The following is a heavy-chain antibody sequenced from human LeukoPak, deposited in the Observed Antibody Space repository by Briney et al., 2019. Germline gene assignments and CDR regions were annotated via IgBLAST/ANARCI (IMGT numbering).Heavy chain of an antibody. D-gene: IGHD5-18*01. J-gene: IGHJ4*02. V-gene: IGHV3-21*01. CDR2: ISSTSSSI. CDR1: GFIFSTHT. Sequence: GGSLRLSCAASGFIFSTHTIIWVRQAPGKGLEWVSSISSTSSSIYYADSVKGRFTISRDNARNSLYLQLSSLRAEDTAVYYCARVPGYTYGLDYWGQGTLVTVSS. CDR3: ARVPGYTYGLDY.